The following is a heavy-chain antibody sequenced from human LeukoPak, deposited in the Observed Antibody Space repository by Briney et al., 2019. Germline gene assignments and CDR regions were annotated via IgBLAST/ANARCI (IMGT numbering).Heavy chain of an antibody. Sequence: SVKVSCKASGGTFSSYAISWVRQAPGQGLEWMGGIIPIFGTANYAQKFQGRVTITADESTSTAYMELSSLRSEDTAVYYCARDYVVVVPAAIVYYYYGMDVWGQGTTVTVSS. CDR3: ARDYVVVVPAAIVYYYYGMDV. CDR2: IIPIFGTA. D-gene: IGHD2-2*01. V-gene: IGHV1-69*13. CDR1: GGTFSSYA. J-gene: IGHJ6*02.